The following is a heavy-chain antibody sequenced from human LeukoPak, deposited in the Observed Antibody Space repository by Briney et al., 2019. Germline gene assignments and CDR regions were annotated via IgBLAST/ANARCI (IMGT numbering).Heavy chain of an antibody. CDR2: INHSVST. CDR1: GASFGGYY. J-gene: IGHJ4*02. Sequence: PSETLSLTCAVYGASFGGYYWSWIRQPPGKGLEWVGEINHSVSTNYNPSLKSECTISGDTTTNKFSLKLRYVPAADTAVYYCASGGPLGPEMAKISQFDYWGQGTLVTVSS. D-gene: IGHD5-24*01. V-gene: IGHV4-34*01. CDR3: ASGGPLGPEMAKISQFDY.